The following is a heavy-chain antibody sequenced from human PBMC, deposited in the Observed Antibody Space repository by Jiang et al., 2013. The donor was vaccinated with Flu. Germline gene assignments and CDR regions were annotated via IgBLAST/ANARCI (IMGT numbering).Heavy chain of an antibody. V-gene: IGHV3-33*08. D-gene: IGHD5-12*01. Sequence: VQLLESGGGVVQPGRSLRLSCAASGFTFSRHGMHWVRQAPGKGLEWVAVIWYDGSNKYYPDSVKGRFTISRDNSKNTLYLQMNSLRAEDTAVYYCARGGYSGYDIRLWDSYGMDVWGQGTTVTVSS. CDR2: IWYDGSNK. CDR3: ARGGYSGYDIRLWDSYGMDV. CDR1: GFTFSRHG. J-gene: IGHJ6*02.